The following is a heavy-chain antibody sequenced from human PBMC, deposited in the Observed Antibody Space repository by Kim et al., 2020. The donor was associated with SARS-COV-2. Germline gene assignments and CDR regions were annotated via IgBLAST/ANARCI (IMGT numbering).Heavy chain of an antibody. D-gene: IGHD1-26*01. CDR2: INPSGGST. CDR3: ARDLSRFVDLWGIVGASPLSNGMDV. V-gene: IGHV1-46*01. CDR1: GYTFTSYY. Sequence: ASVKVSCKASGYTFTSYYMHWVRQAPGQGLEWMGIINPSGGSTSYAQKCQGRVTMTRDTSTSTVYMELSSLRSEDTAVYYCARDLSRFVDLWGIVGASPLSNGMDVWGQGTTVTVSS. J-gene: IGHJ6*02.